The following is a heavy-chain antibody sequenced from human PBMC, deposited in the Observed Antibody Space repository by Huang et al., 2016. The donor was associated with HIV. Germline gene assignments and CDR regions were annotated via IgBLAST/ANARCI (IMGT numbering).Heavy chain of an antibody. CDR2: ISGYNGNT. J-gene: IGHJ3*02. V-gene: IGHV1-18*01. CDR3: ARQGFGRSDAFDI. D-gene: IGHD3-10*01. CDR1: DYTFNTYS. Sequence: VQLVQSESEAKKPGASVKVSCKASDYTFNTYSINWVRQAPGQGLEWMGWISGYNGNTKYAQKFQDRVTLTTDTSTTTAYMELRTLLSDDTAVYYCARQGFGRSDAFDIWGQGTMVSVSS.